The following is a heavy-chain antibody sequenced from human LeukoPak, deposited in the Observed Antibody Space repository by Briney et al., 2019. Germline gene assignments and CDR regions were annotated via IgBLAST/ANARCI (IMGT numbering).Heavy chain of an antibody. CDR2: MNPNSGNT. Sequence: ASVKVSCKASGYTFTSYDINWVRQATGQGLEWMGWMNPNSGNTGYAQKFQGRVTITRNTSISTAYMELSSLRSEDTAVYYCARGLHCSSTSCTTTWGQGTLDTVSS. CDR3: ARGLHCSSTSCTTT. D-gene: IGHD2-2*01. V-gene: IGHV1-8*03. J-gene: IGHJ5*02. CDR1: GYTFTSYD.